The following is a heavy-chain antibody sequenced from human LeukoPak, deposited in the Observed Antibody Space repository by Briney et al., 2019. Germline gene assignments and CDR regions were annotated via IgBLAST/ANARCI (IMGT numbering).Heavy chain of an antibody. Sequence: LETLSLTCAVYGGSFSGYYWSWIRQPPGKGLEWIGEINHSGSTNYNPSLKSRVTISVDTSKNQFSLKLSFVTAADTAVYYCARGRMVAATYFDYWGQGTLVTVSS. V-gene: IGHV4-34*01. J-gene: IGHJ4*02. CDR1: GGSFSGYY. D-gene: IGHD2-15*01. CDR3: ARGRMVAATYFDY. CDR2: INHSGST.